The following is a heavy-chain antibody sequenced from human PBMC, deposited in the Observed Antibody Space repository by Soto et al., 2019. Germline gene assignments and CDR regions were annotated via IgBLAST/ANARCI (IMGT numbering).Heavy chain of an antibody. V-gene: IGHV1-18*01. Sequence: QVQLVQSGAEVKKPGASVRVSCKTSGYTFINYGITWVRQAPGQGLEWMGWLSAYNGDTSSSEKLQDRFTMTTDTTTNKVYMDLRSLTSDDTAVYYCARWSAIVGGAEGIDVWGQGTMVIVSS. CDR2: LSAYNGDT. J-gene: IGHJ3*01. D-gene: IGHD1-26*01. CDR1: GYTFINYG. CDR3: ARWSAIVGGAEGIDV.